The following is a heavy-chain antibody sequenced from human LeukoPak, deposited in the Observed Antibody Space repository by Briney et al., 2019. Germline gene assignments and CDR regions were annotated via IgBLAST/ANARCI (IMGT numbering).Heavy chain of an antibody. D-gene: IGHD2-21*01. V-gene: IGHV3-23*01. CDR2: FSGGDGST. CDR1: GDSMSSSTYY. Sequence: ETLSLTCIVSGDSMSSSTYYWGWIRQPPGKGLEWVSSFSGGDGSTYYADSVKGRFTISRDNSKNTLYLQMGSLRAEDMAVYYCARGSMTCGGDCFDYWGQGTLVAVSS. CDR3: ARGSMTCGGDCFDY. J-gene: IGHJ4*02.